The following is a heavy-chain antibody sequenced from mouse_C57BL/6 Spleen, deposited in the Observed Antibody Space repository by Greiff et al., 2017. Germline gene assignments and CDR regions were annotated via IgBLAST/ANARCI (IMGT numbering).Heavy chain of an antibody. CDR2: INPSNGGT. J-gene: IGHJ2*01. CDR1: GYTFTSYW. Sequence: QVQLQQSGTELVQPGASVKLSCTASGYTFTSYWMHWVRQTPGQGLEWIGNINPSNGGTNYNEKFKSKDKLTVDKTTSTAYMQLSSLTSEGSAVYYGGSSVDYWGQGTTVTVSS. CDR3: GSSVDY. V-gene: IGHV1-53*01.